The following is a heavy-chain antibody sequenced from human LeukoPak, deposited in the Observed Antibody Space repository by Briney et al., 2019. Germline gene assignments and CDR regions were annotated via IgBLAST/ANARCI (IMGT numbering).Heavy chain of an antibody. Sequence: GGSLRLSCAASGFTFSSYAMSWVRQAPGKGLEWVSAISGSGGSTYYTDSVKGRFTISRDNSKNTLYLQMNSLRAEDSAVYYCAKVGTTVVTPSYWYFDLWGRGTLVTVSS. CDR2: ISGSGGST. CDR3: AKVGTTVVTPSYWYFDL. J-gene: IGHJ2*01. D-gene: IGHD4-23*01. CDR1: GFTFSSYA. V-gene: IGHV3-23*01.